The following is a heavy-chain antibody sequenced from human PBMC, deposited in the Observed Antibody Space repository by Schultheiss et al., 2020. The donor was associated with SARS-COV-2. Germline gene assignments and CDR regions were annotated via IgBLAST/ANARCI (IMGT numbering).Heavy chain of an antibody. V-gene: IGHV4-34*01. J-gene: IGHJ4*02. D-gene: IGHD3-16*01. Sequence: SETLSLTCAVYGGSFSGYYWSWIRQPPGKGLEWIGEINHSGSTNYNPSLKSRVTISVDTSKNQFSLKLSSVTAADTAVYYCARARLDLYDYVWGSYLFDYWPGNPGHRLL. CDR1: GGSFSGYY. CDR2: INHSGST. CDR3: ARARLDLYDYVWGSYLFDY.